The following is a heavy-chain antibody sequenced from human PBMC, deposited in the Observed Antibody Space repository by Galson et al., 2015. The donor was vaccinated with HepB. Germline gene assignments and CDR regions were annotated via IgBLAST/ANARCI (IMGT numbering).Heavy chain of an antibody. J-gene: IGHJ3*02. CDR1: GSSFTSYW. CDR3: ARTSSWGVSDDAFDI. V-gene: IGHV5-10-1*01. D-gene: IGHD7-27*01. CDR2: IDPSDSYT. Sequence: QSGAEVKKPGESLRISCKGSGSSFTSYWISWVRQMPGKGLEWMGRIDPSDSYTNYSPSFQGHVTISADKSISTAYLQWSSLKASDTAMYYCARTSSWGVSDDAFDIWGQGTMVTVSS.